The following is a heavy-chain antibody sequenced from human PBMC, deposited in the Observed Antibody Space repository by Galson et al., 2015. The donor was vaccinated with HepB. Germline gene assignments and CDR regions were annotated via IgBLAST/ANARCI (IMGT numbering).Heavy chain of an antibody. V-gene: IGHV1-3*01. Sequence: SVKVSCKASGYTFTSYAMHWVRQAPGQRLEWMGWINAGNGNTKYSQKFQGRVTITRDTSASTAYMELSSLRSEDTAVYYCARGTIWFRDGFDYWGQGTLVTVSS. D-gene: IGHD3-10*01. J-gene: IGHJ4*02. CDR3: ARGTIWFRDGFDY. CDR1: GYTFTSYA. CDR2: INAGNGNT.